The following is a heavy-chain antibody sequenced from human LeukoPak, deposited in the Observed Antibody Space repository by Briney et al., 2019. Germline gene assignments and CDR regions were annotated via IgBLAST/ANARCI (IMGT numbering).Heavy chain of an antibody. J-gene: IGHJ2*01. V-gene: IGHV1-24*01. D-gene: IGHD6-19*01. CDR1: GYTLTELS. CDR3: ATGGSSGWGYWYFDL. CDR2: FDPEDGET. Sequence: ASVKVSCKVSGYTLTELSMHWVRQAPGKGLEWMGGFDPEDGETIYAQKFQGRVTMTEDTSTDTAYMGLSSLRSEDTAVYYCATGGSSGWGYWYFDLWGRGTLVTVSS.